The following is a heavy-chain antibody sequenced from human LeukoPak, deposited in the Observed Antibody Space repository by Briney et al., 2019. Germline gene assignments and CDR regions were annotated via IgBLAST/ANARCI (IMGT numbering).Heavy chain of an antibody. CDR1: DGSFSGYY. CDR2: INHSGST. J-gene: IGHJ4*02. Sequence: SETLSLTCAVYDGSFSGYYWSWIRQSPGKGLEWIGEINHSGSTNCNPSLKSRVTISTDTSKNQFSLKLSSLTAADTAVYYCARRLSRRDCYNYGYWGQGTLVTVSS. V-gene: IGHV4-34*01. D-gene: IGHD5-24*01. CDR3: ARRLSRRDCYNYGY.